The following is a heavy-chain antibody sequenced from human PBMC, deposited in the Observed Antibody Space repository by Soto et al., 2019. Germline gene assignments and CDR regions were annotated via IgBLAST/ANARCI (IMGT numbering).Heavy chain of an antibody. V-gene: IGHV3-33*01. D-gene: IGHD3-9*01. J-gene: IGHJ6*02. Sequence: QVQLVESGGGVVQPGRSLRLSCEASGYTYSSYGMHWVRQAPGKGLEWVAVIWYDGSNKYYADSVKGRFTISRDNSKNTLYLQMNSLRAEDTAVYYCARDFDWLLYSRPKYYYYGMDVWGQGTTVTVSS. CDR3: ARDFDWLLYSRPKYYYYGMDV. CDR2: IWYDGSNK. CDR1: GYTYSSYG.